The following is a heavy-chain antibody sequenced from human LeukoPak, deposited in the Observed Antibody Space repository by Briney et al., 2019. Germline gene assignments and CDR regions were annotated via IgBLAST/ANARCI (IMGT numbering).Heavy chain of an antibody. J-gene: IGHJ5*02. V-gene: IGHV3-30*18. Sequence: HPGGSLRLSCAASGFTFSIYGMHWVRQAPGKGLEWVAVIAEDGKTTYYADSVKGRFTISRDNSRNTLYLQMNSLRPEDTAVYYCTKEGLPSGISWSAWFDPWGQGTLVTVSA. CDR2: IAEDGKTT. CDR3: TKEGLPSGISWSAWFDP. CDR1: GFTFSIYG. D-gene: IGHD3-10*01.